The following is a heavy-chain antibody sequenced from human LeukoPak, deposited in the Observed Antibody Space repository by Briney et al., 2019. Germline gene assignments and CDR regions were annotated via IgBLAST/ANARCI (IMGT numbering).Heavy chain of an antibody. CDR2: IWSDGTPE. D-gene: IGHD6-13*01. CDR1: GFTFSDYG. J-gene: IGHJ6*03. CDR3: ARYGKGAAPTFYSYYYMDV. V-gene: IGHV3-33*01. Sequence: GGSLRLSCAASGFTFSDYGMHWVRQAPGKGLEWVAVIWSDGTPEYYADSVKGGFTISRDNPRNTLYLQMNSLRAEDTAHYYCARYGKGAAPTFYSYYYMDVWGKGSTVTVSS.